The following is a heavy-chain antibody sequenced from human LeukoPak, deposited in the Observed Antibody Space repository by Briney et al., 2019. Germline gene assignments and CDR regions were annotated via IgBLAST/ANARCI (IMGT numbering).Heavy chain of an antibody. CDR3: AKVSSGGFRPPFDY. Sequence: GGSLRLSCAASGFTLGSYAMSWVRQPPGKGLEWVSAISGSGGSTYYADSVKGRFTISRDNSKNTLYLQMNSLRAEDTAVYYCAKVSSGGFRPPFDYWGQGTLVTVSS. CDR2: ISGSGGST. CDR1: GFTLGSYA. V-gene: IGHV3-23*01. J-gene: IGHJ4*02. D-gene: IGHD2-15*01.